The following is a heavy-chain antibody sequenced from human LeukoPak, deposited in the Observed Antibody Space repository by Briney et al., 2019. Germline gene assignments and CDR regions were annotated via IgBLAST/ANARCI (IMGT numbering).Heavy chain of an antibody. CDR1: GESFSGYY. V-gene: IGHV4-59*08. D-gene: IGHD3-3*01. CDR2: MYYSEKT. J-gene: IGHJ4*02. Sequence: SETLSLTCAVYGESFSGYYWSWIRQPPGKGLEWIEYMYYSEKTNYNPSLKSRVTISVDTSKNQFSLKLSSVTAADTAVYYCARRGKTYYDFWSGAPDYWGQGTLVTVSS. CDR3: ARRGKTYYDFWSGAPDY.